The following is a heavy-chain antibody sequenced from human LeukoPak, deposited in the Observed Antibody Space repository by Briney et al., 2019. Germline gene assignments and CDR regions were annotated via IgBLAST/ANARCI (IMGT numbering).Heavy chain of an antibody. CDR1: GFTFSSYG. CDR3: ARSQMGSSWYKGAFDI. V-gene: IGHV3-30*03. D-gene: IGHD6-13*01. J-gene: IGHJ3*02. Sequence: GGSLRLSCAASGFTFSSYGMHWVRQAPGKGLEWVAVISYDGSNKYYADSVKGRFTISRDNSKNTLYLQMNSLRAEDTAVYYCARSQMGSSWYKGAFDIWGQGTMVTVSS. CDR2: ISYDGSNK.